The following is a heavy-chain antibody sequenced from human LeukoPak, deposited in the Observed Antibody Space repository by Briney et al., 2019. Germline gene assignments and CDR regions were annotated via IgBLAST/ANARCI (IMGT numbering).Heavy chain of an antibody. V-gene: IGHV1-69*13. CDR3: ARGVVPAASTDYYYYMDV. D-gene: IGHD2-2*01. J-gene: IGHJ6*03. CDR1: GYTFTSYA. CDR2: IIPIFGTA. Sequence: ASVKVSCKASGYTFTSYAMNWVRQAPGEGLEWMGGIIPIFGTANYAQKFQGRVTITADESTSTAYMELSSLRSEDTAVYYCARGVVPAASTDYYYYMDVWGKGTTVTVSS.